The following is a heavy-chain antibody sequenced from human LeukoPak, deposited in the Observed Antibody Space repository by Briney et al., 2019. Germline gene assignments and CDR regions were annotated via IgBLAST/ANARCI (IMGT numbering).Heavy chain of an antibody. CDR1: GFTFSSYA. Sequence: GGSLRLSWAASGFTFSSYAMSWVRQAPGKGLEWVSAISGSGGSTYYADSVKGRFTISRDNSKNTLYLQMNSLRAEDTAVYYCAKALEGYCSNGICSLDYWGQGTLVTVSS. CDR3: AKALEGYCSNGICSLDY. J-gene: IGHJ4*02. V-gene: IGHV3-23*01. D-gene: IGHD2-8*01. CDR2: ISGSGGST.